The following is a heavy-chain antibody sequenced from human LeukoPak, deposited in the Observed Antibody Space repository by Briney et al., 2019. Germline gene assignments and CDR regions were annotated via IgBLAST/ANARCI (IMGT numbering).Heavy chain of an antibody. Sequence: GRSLRLSCAASGFTFSSYAMHWVRQAPGKGLEWVAVISYDGSNKYYADSVKGRFTISRDNSKNTLYLQMNSLRAEDTAVYYRARAVSGYDPPYYYYYYMDVWGKGTTVTVSS. CDR2: ISYDGSNK. J-gene: IGHJ6*03. V-gene: IGHV3-30-3*01. CDR1: GFTFSSYA. CDR3: ARAVSGYDPPYYYYYYMDV. D-gene: IGHD5-12*01.